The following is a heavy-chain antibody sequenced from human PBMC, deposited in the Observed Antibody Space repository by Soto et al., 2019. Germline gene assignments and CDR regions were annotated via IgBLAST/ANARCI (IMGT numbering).Heavy chain of an antibody. CDR3: ARDLPYCSGGSCYSSWFDP. V-gene: IGHV4-30-4*01. CDR2: IYYSGST. J-gene: IGHJ5*02. CDR1: GGSISSGDYY. Sequence: SETLSLTCTVSGGSISSGDYYWSWIRQPPGKGLEWIGYIYYSGSTYYNPSLKSRVTISVDTSKNQFSLKLSSVTAADTAVYYCARDLPYCSGGSCYSSWFDPWGQGTLVTVSS. D-gene: IGHD2-15*01.